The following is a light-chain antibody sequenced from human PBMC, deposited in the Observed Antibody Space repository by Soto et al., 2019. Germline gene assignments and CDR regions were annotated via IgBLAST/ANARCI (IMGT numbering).Light chain of an antibody. Sequence: QSVLTQPRSVSGSPGQSATIPCTGTANDVGGHNYVSWYQQHPGEAPKLLIYDVTERPSGVPDRFSGSKSGNTASLTISGLQTEDEADYYCYSYAGTYTFVFGTGTKVTVL. J-gene: IGLJ1*01. CDR1: ANDVGGHNY. CDR3: YSYAGTYTFV. V-gene: IGLV2-11*01. CDR2: DVT.